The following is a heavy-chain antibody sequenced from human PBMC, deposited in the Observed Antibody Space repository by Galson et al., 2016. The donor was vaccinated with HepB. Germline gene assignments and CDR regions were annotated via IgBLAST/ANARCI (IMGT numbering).Heavy chain of an antibody. V-gene: IGHV3-48*03. CDR1: GFTFSSYE. CDR3: ASYPGYFPGN. D-gene: IGHD3-9*01. J-gene: IGHJ4*02. CDR2: ISSSGNTI. Sequence: LRLSCAASGFTFSSYEMNWVRQAPGKGLEWVSYISSSGNTIYYADSVEGRFTISRDNAKNSLYLQMNSLRAEDTAVYYCASYPGYFPGNWGQGTLVTVSS.